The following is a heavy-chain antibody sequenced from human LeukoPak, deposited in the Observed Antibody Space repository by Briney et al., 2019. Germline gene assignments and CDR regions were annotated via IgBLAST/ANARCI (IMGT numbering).Heavy chain of an antibody. Sequence: GASVKVSCKASGYTFTSYDINWVRQATGQGPEWLGWINPKSGDTGYAPKFQGRVTFSRNTSISTVYLDMGSLTSEDTAVYFCARGGRYYDSSIDVYFDYHFMQDWGQGTTVTVSS. CDR1: GYTFTSYD. CDR3: ARGGRYYDSSIDVYFDYHFMQD. V-gene: IGHV1-8*03. J-gene: IGHJ6*03. CDR2: INPKSGDT. D-gene: IGHD3-9*01.